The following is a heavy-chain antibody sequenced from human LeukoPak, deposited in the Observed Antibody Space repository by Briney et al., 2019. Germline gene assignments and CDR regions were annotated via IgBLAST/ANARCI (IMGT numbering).Heavy chain of an antibody. CDR3: ASLYCTNGVCYTNWFDP. CDR1: GFTFRSYE. V-gene: IGHV3-48*03. Sequence: GGSLRLSCAASGFTFRSYEMNWVRQAPGKGLEWVSYISSSGSTIYYADSVKGRFTISRDNAKNSLYLQMNSLRAEDTAVYYCASLYCTNGVCYTNWFDPWGQGTLVTVSS. D-gene: IGHD2-8*01. J-gene: IGHJ5*02. CDR2: ISSSGSTI.